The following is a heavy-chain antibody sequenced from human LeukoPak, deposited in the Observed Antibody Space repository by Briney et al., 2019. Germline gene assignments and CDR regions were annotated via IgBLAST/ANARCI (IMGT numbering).Heavy chain of an antibody. J-gene: IGHJ4*02. CDR1: GYTFTDYY. Sequence: ASVKVSCKASGYTFTDYYINWVRQAPGQGLEWMGWINTNSGGTNYAKKFQGRVTVTSDTSISTAYMELSSLRSDDTAVYYCARDRGLTSIAASGWGQGTLVTVSS. CDR2: INTNSGGT. CDR3: ARDRGLTSIAASG. D-gene: IGHD6-6*01. V-gene: IGHV1-2*02.